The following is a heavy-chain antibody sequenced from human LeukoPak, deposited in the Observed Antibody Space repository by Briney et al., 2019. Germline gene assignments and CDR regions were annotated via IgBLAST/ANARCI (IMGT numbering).Heavy chain of an antibody. CDR2: IDTAGDT. CDR3: ARATLRDCSGRSCYPLDY. D-gene: IGHD2-15*01. CDR1: GFTFSTYD. J-gene: IGHJ4*02. Sequence: GGSLRLSCAASGFTFSTYDMHWVRQATGEGLEWVSGIDTAGDTYYPGSVKGRFTISRENAKNSLYLQMNSLRAEDTAVYYCARATLRDCSGRSCYPLDYWGQGTLVTVSS. V-gene: IGHV3-13*01.